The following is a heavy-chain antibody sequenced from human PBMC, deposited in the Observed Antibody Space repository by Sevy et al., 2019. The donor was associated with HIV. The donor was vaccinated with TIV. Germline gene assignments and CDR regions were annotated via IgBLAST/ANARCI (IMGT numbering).Heavy chain of an antibody. CDR1: GFTFSSYA. Sequence: GGSLRLSCAASGFTFSSYAMHWVRQAPGKGLEWVAVISYYGSNKYYADSVKGRFTISRDNSKNTLYLQMNSLRAEDTAVYYCARNTDSSGWYLDYWGQGTLVTVSS. D-gene: IGHD6-19*01. CDR3: ARNTDSSGWYLDY. CDR2: ISYYGSNK. V-gene: IGHV3-30-3*01. J-gene: IGHJ4*02.